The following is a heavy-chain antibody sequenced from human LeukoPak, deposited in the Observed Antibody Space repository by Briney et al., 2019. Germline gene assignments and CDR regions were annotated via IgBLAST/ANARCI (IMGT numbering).Heavy chain of an antibody. CDR3: ARAIVGASIVPGSFDY. CDR1: GGTFSSYA. V-gene: IGHV1-69*13. J-gene: IGHJ4*02. D-gene: IGHD1-26*01. Sequence: SVKVSCKASGGTFSSYAISWVRQAPGQGLEWMGGIIPIFGTANYAQKFQGRVTITADESTSTAYMELSSLRPEDTAVYYCARAIVGASIVPGSFDYWGQGTLVTVSS. CDR2: IIPIFGTA.